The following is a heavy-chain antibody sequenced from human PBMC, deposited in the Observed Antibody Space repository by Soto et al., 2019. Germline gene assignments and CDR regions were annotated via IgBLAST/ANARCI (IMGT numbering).Heavy chain of an antibody. V-gene: IGHV4-30-2*01. CDR1: GGSISSGGYS. Sequence: QLQLQESGSGLVKPSQTLSLTCAVSGGSISSGGYSWSWFRQPPGKGLEWIGYIYHSGSTYYNPSLMSRATISVDRFKNRFSLRLSSVTAADTVGSYCARVPDYWGQGTLVTVSS. J-gene: IGHJ4*02. CDR3: ARVPDY. CDR2: IYHSGST.